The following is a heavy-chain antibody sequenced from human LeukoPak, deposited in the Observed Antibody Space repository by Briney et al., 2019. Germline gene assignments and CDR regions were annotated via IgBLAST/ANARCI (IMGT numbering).Heavy chain of an antibody. Sequence: GESLRLSSVVYAFIFSTYWMHWVRQAQGNGLVWVSRMNSDGSSISYADSVKGRFTIARDNAKNTLYLQMNNLRPEDTAVYYCVPQEDCSRTTCQFDYWGQGTLVTVSS. D-gene: IGHD2-2*01. J-gene: IGHJ4*02. V-gene: IGHV3-74*01. CDR1: AFIFSTYW. CDR2: MNSDGSSI. CDR3: VPQEDCSRTTCQFDY.